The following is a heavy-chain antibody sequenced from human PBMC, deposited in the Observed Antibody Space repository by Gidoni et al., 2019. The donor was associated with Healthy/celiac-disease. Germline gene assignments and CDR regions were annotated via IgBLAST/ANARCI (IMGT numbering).Heavy chain of an antibody. CDR3: ARETGAYCSGGSCYSLGGAFDI. V-gene: IGHV1-3*01. D-gene: IGHD2-15*01. J-gene: IGHJ3*02. Sequence: QVQLVQSGAEVKKPGASVKVSCKASGYTFTSYAMHWVRQAPGQRLEWMGWINAGNGNTKYSQKFQGRVTITRDTSASTAYMELSSLRSEDTAVYYCARETGAYCSGGSCYSLGGAFDIWGQGTMVTVSS. CDR2: INAGNGNT. CDR1: GYTFTSYA.